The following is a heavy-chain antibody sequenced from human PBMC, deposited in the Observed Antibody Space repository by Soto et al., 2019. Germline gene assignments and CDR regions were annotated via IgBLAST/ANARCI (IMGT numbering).Heavy chain of an antibody. V-gene: IGHV3-30*18. J-gene: IGHJ4*02. CDR1: GFTFSSYG. CDR2: ISYDGSNK. D-gene: IGHD1-7*01. Sequence: AGSLRLSCAASGFTFSSYGMHWIRQAPGKALERVAVISYDGSNKYYADSVKGRFTISRDNSKNTLYLQMNSLIAEDTAVYYCAKDNRDNWNFFGPDLFDYWGQGTLVTVSS. CDR3: AKDNRDNWNFFGPDLFDY.